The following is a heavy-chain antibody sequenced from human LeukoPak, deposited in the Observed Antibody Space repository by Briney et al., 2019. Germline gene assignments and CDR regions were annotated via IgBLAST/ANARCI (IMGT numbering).Heavy chain of an antibody. Sequence: SVKVSCKASGGTFSSYAISWVRQAPGQGLEWMGRIIPILGIANYAQKFQGRVTITADKSTSTAYMELSSLRSEDTAVYYCARGLRYSSGWCDYWGQGTLVTVSS. CDR1: GGTFSSYA. V-gene: IGHV1-69*04. D-gene: IGHD6-19*01. J-gene: IGHJ4*02. CDR2: IIPILGIA. CDR3: ARGLRYSSGWCDY.